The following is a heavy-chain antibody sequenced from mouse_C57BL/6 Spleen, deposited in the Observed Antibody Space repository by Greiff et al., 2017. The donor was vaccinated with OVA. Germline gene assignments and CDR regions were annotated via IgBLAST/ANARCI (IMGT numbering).Heavy chain of an antibody. Sequence: VKLVESGAELVKPGASVKISCKASGYAFSSYWMNWVKQRPGKGLEWIGQIYPGDGDTNYNGKFKGKATLTADKSASTAYMQLSSLTSEDPAVYFCARRGDGYKGVYFDYWGQGTTLTVSS. CDR1: GYAFSSYW. D-gene: IGHD2-3*01. CDR3: ARRGDGYKGVYFDY. V-gene: IGHV1-80*01. CDR2: IYPGDGDT. J-gene: IGHJ2*01.